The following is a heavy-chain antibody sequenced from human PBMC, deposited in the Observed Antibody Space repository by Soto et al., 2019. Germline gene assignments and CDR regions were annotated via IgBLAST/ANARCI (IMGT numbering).Heavy chain of an antibody. CDR1: GGSISSYY. D-gene: IGHD2-15*01. CDR3: ARDIGGYGGV. Sequence: PSETLSLTCTVSGGSISSYYWSWIRQPPGKGLEWIGYIYYSGSANYNPSLKSRVTISVDTSKNQFSLKLSSVTAADTAVYYCARDIGGYGGVWGQGTKVTVYS. CDR2: IYYSGSA. J-gene: IGHJ6*02. V-gene: IGHV4-59*01.